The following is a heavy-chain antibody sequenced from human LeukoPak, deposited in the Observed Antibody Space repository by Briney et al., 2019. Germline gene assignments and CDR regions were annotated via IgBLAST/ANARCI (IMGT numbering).Heavy chain of an antibody. D-gene: IGHD3-22*01. Sequence: PGGSLRLSCAASGFTVSSNYMSWVRQAPGKGLEWVSVIYSGGSTYYADSVKGRFTISRDNSKNTLYLQMNSLRAEDTAVYYCAKTALDSRLWRWFDPWGQGTLVTVSS. CDR3: AKTALDSRLWRWFDP. CDR1: GFTVSSNY. CDR2: IYSGGST. V-gene: IGHV3-53*01. J-gene: IGHJ5*02.